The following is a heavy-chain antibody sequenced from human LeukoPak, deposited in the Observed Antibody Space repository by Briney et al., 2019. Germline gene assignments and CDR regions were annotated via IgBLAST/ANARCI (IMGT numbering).Heavy chain of an antibody. Sequence: PGGSLRLSCAASRFTFSDYNMDWVRQAPGAGLEWVSSISSASSDIYYADSVKGRFTISRDNAKNSLYLQMNSLRAEDTAVYYCARPLPEYYYDSSGYYSFDYWGQGTLVTVSS. D-gene: IGHD3-22*01. CDR3: ARPLPEYYYDSSGYYSFDY. V-gene: IGHV3-21*01. CDR1: RFTFSDYN. J-gene: IGHJ4*02. CDR2: ISSASSDI.